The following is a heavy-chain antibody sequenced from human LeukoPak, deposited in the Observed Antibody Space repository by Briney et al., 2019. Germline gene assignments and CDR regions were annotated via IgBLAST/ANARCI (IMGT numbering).Heavy chain of an antibody. Sequence: SETLSLTCAVYGGSFSGYYWSWIRQPPGKGLEWIGEINHSGSTNYNPSLKSRVTISVDTSKNQFSLNLSSVTAADTAVYYCARGGGRRWLQPLDYWGQGTLVTVYS. CDR2: INHSGST. CDR3: ARGGGRRWLQPLDY. J-gene: IGHJ4*02. V-gene: IGHV4-34*01. CDR1: GGSFSGYY. D-gene: IGHD5-24*01.